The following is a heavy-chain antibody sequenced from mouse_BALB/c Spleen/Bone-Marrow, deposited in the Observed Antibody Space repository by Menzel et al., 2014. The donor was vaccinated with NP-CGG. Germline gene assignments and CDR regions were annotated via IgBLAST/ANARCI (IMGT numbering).Heavy chain of an antibody. D-gene: IGHD2-3*01. CDR2: IYPGDGDI. Sequence: QVQLQQSGPELVKPGASVKISCKASGYAFSSSWVNWVKQRPGQGLEWIGRIYPGDGDINYNGKFKGKATLTADKSSSTAFMQPSSLTSVDSAVYFCARSDGYRVMDYWGQGTSVTVSS. CDR3: ARSDGYRVMDY. V-gene: IGHV1-82*01. CDR1: GYAFSSSW. J-gene: IGHJ4*01.